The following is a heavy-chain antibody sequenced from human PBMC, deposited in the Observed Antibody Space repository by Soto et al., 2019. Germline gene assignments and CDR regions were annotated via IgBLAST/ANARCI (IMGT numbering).Heavy chain of an antibody. D-gene: IGHD6-19*01. Sequence: GGSLRLSCAASGFTFSSYGMHWVRQAPGKGLEWVAVISYDGSNKYYADSVKGRFTISRDNSKNTLYLQMNSLRAEDTAVYYCANIIPIRDKSIAVADTRWTNWFDPWGQGTLVTVSS. CDR2: ISYDGSNK. CDR3: ANIIPIRDKSIAVADTRWTNWFDP. CDR1: GFTFSSYG. J-gene: IGHJ5*02. V-gene: IGHV3-30*18.